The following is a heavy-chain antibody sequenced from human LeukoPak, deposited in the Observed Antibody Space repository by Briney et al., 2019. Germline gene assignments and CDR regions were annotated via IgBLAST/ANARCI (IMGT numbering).Heavy chain of an antibody. Sequence: GESLQISCQGSGYRFTSYWIGWVRPLPGKGLEWMGIIYPGDSDTRYSPSFQGQVTISADKSISTAYLQWSSLKASDTAMYYCARHASSSGYYYFDYWGQGTLVTVSS. CDR2: IYPGDSDT. CDR1: GYRFTSYW. CDR3: ARHASSSGYYYFDY. D-gene: IGHD3-22*01. V-gene: IGHV5-51*01. J-gene: IGHJ4*02.